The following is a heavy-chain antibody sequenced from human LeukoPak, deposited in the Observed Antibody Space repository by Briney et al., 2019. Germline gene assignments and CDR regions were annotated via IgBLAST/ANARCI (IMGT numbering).Heavy chain of an antibody. D-gene: IGHD3-22*01. J-gene: IGHJ4*02. Sequence: PSETLSLTCTVSGGSISSSSYYWGWIRQPPGKGLEWIGFIYYSGSTYYNPSLKSRVTISVDTSKNQFSLRLSSVTAADTAVYYCARASYSYDINGWVPFDYWGQGTLVTVSS. CDR1: GGSISSSSYY. CDR3: ARASYSYDINGWVPFDY. V-gene: IGHV4-39*01. CDR2: IYYSGST.